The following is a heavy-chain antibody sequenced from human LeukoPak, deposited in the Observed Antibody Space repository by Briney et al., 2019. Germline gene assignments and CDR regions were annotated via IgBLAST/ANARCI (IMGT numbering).Heavy chain of an antibody. CDR1: GFTFSSYG. CDR3: AKDPDVVVPAAIY. CDR2: IRYDGSNK. V-gene: IGHV3-30*02. D-gene: IGHD2-2*02. J-gene: IGHJ4*02. Sequence: PGGSLRLSCAASGFTFSSYGMHWVRQAPGKGLEWVAFIRYDGSNKYYADSVKGRFTISRDNSKNTLYLQMNSLRAEDTAVYYCAKDPDVVVPAAIYWGQGTLVTVSS.